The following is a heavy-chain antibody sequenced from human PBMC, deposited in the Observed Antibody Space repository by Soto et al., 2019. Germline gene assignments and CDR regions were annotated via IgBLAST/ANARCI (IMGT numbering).Heavy chain of an antibody. CDR3: AREENCSGGTCYSEYFHR. CDR1: GYLFTAYS. CDR2: VNPSGGST. V-gene: IGHV1-46*01. J-gene: IGHJ1*01. D-gene: IGHD2-15*01. Sequence: SVKVSCKASGYLFTAYSMHWVRLAPGQGLEWMGVVNPSGGSTKYAQNFQGRVTMTRDTSTTTIYMELSSLRSDDTAIYYCAREENCSGGTCYSEYFHRWGQGTLVTVSS.